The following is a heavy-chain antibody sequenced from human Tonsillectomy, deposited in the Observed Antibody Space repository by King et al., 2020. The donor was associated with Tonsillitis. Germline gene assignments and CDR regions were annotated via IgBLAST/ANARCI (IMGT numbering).Heavy chain of an antibody. Sequence: VQLQESGPGLVKPSQTLSLTCAVSGGFIRSGGYSWNWIRQPPGKGLEWIGYIYHSGSTHYTSSFKTRVTISVDTSKNQFALKLTSLTAADTAVYYCARSAGISLPFDYWGQGSLVTVSS. V-gene: IGHV4-30-4*07. J-gene: IGHJ4*02. CDR3: ARSAGISLPFDY. CDR1: GGFIRSGGYS. D-gene: IGHD2-15*01. CDR2: IYHSGST.